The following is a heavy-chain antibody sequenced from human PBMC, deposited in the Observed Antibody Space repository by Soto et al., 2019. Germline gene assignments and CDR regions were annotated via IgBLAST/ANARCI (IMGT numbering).Heavy chain of an antibody. CDR1: GGTFSSYA. D-gene: IGHD4-4*01. J-gene: IGHJ3*02. Sequence: SVKVSCRASGGTFSSYAISWVRQAPGQGLEWMGGIIPIFGTANYAQKFQGRVTITADESTSTAYMELSSLRSEDTAVYYCARTEATTGSGAFDIWGQGTMVTVSS. V-gene: IGHV1-69*13. CDR2: IIPIFGTA. CDR3: ARTEATTGSGAFDI.